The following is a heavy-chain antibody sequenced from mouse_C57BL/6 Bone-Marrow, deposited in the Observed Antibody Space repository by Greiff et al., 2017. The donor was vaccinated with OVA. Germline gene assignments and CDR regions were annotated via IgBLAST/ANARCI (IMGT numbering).Heavy chain of an antibody. CDR1: GFTFSDYG. CDR2: ISSGSSTI. CDR3: ARREGYYYYFDY. D-gene: IGHD1-1*01. J-gene: IGHJ2*01. V-gene: IGHV5-17*01. Sequence: DVQLQESGGGLVKPGGSLKLSCAASGFTFSDYGMHWVRQAPEKGLEWVAYISSGSSTIYYADTVKGRFTISRDNAKNTLFLQMTSLRSEDTAMYYCARREGYYYYFDYWGQGTTLTVSS.